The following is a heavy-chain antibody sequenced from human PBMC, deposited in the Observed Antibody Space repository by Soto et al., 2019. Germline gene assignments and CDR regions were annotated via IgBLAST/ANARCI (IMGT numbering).Heavy chain of an antibody. Sequence: EVQLMESGGGLVKPGGSLRLSCAASGFTFSATWMNWVRQAPGKGLEWVGRIKTHIDGGTADYPAPVKGRFTISRDDSKSTLYLQMNSLKTEDTAVYYCATGWSPAPQDGYWGQGTLVTVSS. V-gene: IGHV3-15*07. CDR2: IKTHIDGGTA. D-gene: IGHD6-13*01. CDR3: ATGWSPAPQDGY. J-gene: IGHJ4*02. CDR1: GFTFSATW.